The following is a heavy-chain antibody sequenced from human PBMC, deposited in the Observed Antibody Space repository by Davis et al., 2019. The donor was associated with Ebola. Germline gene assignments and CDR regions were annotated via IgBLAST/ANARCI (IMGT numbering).Heavy chain of an antibody. CDR1: GGSVSSGSYY. CDR3: ARGILVGAPSGWFDP. V-gene: IGHV4-61*01. J-gene: IGHJ5*02. D-gene: IGHD1-26*01. Sequence: SETLSLTCTVSGGSVSSGSYYWSWIRQPPGKGLEWIGYIYYSGSTNYNPSLKSRVTISVDTSKNQFSLKLSSVTAADTAVYYCARGILVGAPSGWFDPWGQGTLVTVSS. CDR2: IYYSGST.